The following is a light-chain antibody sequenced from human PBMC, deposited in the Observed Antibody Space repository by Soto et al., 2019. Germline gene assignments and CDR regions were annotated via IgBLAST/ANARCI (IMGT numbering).Light chain of an antibody. CDR1: QNINNY. V-gene: IGKV1-33*01. Sequence: DIEMSQSPSSLSASVGDRVTITCQASQNINNYLNWYQQKPGRAPKLLIYDASNLEAGVPSRFRGSGSGTDFTFTISRLQPEDIATYYCQQYENLPTFGQGTRLEIK. CDR2: DAS. CDR3: QQYENLPT. J-gene: IGKJ5*01.